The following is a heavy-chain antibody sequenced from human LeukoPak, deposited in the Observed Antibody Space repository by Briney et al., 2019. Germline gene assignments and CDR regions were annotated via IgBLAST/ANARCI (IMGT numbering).Heavy chain of an antibody. CDR2: ISGRDGTT. CDR3: AKRIEYSSSSAYFDY. D-gene: IGHD6-6*01. J-gene: IGHJ4*02. Sequence: GGSRRLSCAASGFTFSSHAMSWVRQAPGKGREWVSVISGRDGTTKYADSVKGRFTISRDNFMNALYLEMNTLRAEDTAVYYCAKRIEYSSSSAYFDYWGQGTLVTVSP. V-gene: IGHV3-23*01. CDR1: GFTFSSHA.